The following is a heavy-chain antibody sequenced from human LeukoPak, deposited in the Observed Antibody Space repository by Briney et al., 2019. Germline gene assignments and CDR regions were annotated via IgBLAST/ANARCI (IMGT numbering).Heavy chain of an antibody. J-gene: IGHJ4*02. Sequence: SETLSLTCAVCGGSFGGYYWSWIRQPPGKGLEWIGEINHSGSTNYNPSLKSRVTISVDTSKNQFSLKLSSVTAADTAVYYCVRDYSGSLDCWGQGTLVTVSS. V-gene: IGHV4-34*01. CDR1: GGSFGGYY. D-gene: IGHD3-10*01. CDR2: INHSGST. CDR3: VRDYSGSLDC.